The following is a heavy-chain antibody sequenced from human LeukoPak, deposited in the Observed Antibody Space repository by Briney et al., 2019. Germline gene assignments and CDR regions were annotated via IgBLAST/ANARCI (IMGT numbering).Heavy chain of an antibody. CDR1: GGTFSSHA. D-gene: IGHD2-2*01. CDR3: ARGLQYQLLKALRYYYMDV. J-gene: IGHJ6*03. Sequence: GASVKVSCKACGGTFSSHAIAWVRQAPGQGPEWMGGIIPISGTADYAQKFQGRVTITTDQSTSTAYMELSSLTSDDTAVYYCARGLQYQLLKALRYYYMDVWGEGTTVTVSS. V-gene: IGHV1-69*05. CDR2: IIPISGTA.